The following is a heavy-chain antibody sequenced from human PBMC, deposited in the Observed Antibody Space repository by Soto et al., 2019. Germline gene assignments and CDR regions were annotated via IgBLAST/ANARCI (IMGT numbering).Heavy chain of an antibody. CDR3: VRDAADSGYAFDI. Sequence: QLVESGGGVVQPGRSLRLSCAASGFTFSRDAMHWVRQAPGKGLEWVAFIWNDGSNEYYADSVKGRAIISRDNSENTVYLQMNSLRGEDTAVYCCVRDAADSGYAFDIWGQGTMVTVSS. J-gene: IGHJ3*02. V-gene: IGHV3-33*01. CDR1: GFTFSRDA. D-gene: IGHD3-10*01. CDR2: IWNDGSNE.